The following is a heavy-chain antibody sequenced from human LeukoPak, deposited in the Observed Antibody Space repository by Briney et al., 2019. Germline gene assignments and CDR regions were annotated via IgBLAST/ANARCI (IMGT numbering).Heavy chain of an antibody. CDR1: GGSISSSNYY. CDR2: IYYSGNT. J-gene: IGHJ6*02. Sequence: PSETLSLTCTVSGGSISSSNYYWAWIRQPPGKGLEWIGTIYYSGNTYYNPSLKSRVTLSVDTSKNHFSLRLSSVTGADTAVYYCARELHGIAVLGGMDVWGQGTTVTVSS. V-gene: IGHV4-39*02. CDR3: ARELHGIAVLGGMDV. D-gene: IGHD6-19*01.